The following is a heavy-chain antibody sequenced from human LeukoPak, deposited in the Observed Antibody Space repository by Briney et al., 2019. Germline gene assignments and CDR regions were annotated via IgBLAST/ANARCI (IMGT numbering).Heavy chain of an antibody. D-gene: IGHD5-24*01. CDR2: IIQDGSEK. Sequence: PGGSLRLSCAASAFTFSSYWMSWVRQAPGKGLEWVAIIIQDGSEKYYVDSVKGRFTISRDNAKNLLYLQMNSLRAEDTAVYHCARVGKDGYTTLSGMDVWDQGTTVTVSS. CDR1: AFTFSSYW. J-gene: IGHJ6*02. V-gene: IGHV3-7*01. CDR3: ARVGKDGYTTLSGMDV.